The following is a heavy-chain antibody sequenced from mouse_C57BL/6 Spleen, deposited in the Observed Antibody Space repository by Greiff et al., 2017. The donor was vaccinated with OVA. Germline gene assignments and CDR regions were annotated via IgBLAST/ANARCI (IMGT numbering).Heavy chain of an antibody. D-gene: IGHD2-4*01. J-gene: IGHJ3*01. V-gene: IGHV1-52*01. CDR2: IDPSDSET. Sequence: QVQLKQPGAELVRPGSSVKLSCKASGYTFTSYWMHWVKQRPIQGLEWIGNIDPSDSETHYNQKFKDKATLTVDKSSSTAYMQLSSLTSEDSAVYYCARDYDYAWFAYWGQGTLVTVSA. CDR3: ARDYDYAWFAY. CDR1: GYTFTSYW.